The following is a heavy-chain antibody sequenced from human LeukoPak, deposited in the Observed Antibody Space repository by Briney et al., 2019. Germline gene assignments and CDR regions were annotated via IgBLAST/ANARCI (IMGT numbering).Heavy chain of an antibody. CDR3: ASRGILLDY. CDR1: GYTFTDNY. Sequence: ASVKVSCKASGYTFTDNYMHWVRQAPGQGLEWMGWINPYSGGTVYAQKFQGRVTMTRDTSISTAYMELSRLRYDDTAVYYCASRGILLDYWGQGTLVTVSS. CDR2: INPYSGGT. J-gene: IGHJ4*02. D-gene: IGHD3-3*01. V-gene: IGHV1-2*02.